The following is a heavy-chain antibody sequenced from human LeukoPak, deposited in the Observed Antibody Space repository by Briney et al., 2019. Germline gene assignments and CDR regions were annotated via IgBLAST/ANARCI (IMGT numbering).Heavy chain of an antibody. CDR3: ASISALLYYFDS. Sequence: GGSLRLSCAASGFTVSSNYISWVRQAPGKGLEWVSVSYTGGNTHYADSVKGRFTLSRDNSKNTVYLQMNSLRVEDTAMYYCASISALLYYFDSWGQGTLVTVSS. V-gene: IGHV3-66*01. CDR2: SYTGGNT. J-gene: IGHJ4*02. CDR1: GFTVSSNY.